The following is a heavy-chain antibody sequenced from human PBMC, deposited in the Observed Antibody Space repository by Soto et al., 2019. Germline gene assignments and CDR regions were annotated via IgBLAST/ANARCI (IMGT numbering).Heavy chain of an antibody. Sequence: PGESLKIFCKGSGYSFTSYWINWVRQMPGKGLEWMGVIYPGDSDTRYSPSFQGQVTISADKSINTAYLHWRSLKASDTAVYYCETHRGSPGSYFGMDVWGQGTTVTVSS. V-gene: IGHV5-51*01. CDR3: ETHRGSPGSYFGMDV. CDR1: GYSFTSYW. J-gene: IGHJ6*02. D-gene: IGHD5-12*01. CDR2: IYPGDSDT.